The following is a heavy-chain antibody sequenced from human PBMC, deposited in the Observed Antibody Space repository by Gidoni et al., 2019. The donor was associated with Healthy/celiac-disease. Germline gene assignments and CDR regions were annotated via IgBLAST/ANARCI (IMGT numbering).Heavy chain of an antibody. CDR2: INPNSGGT. CDR3: AREGVLDIVVVVAATPDY. Sequence: GQGLEWMGWINPNSGGTNYAQKFQGRVTMTRDTSISTAYMELSRLRSDDTAVYYCAREGVLDIVVVVAATPDYWGQGTLVTVSS. J-gene: IGHJ4*02. D-gene: IGHD2-15*01. V-gene: IGHV1-2*02.